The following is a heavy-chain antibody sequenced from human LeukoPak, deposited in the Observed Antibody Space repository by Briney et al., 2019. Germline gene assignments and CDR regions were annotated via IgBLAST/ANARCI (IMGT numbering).Heavy chain of an antibody. CDR2: ISKSITRT. CDR1: LCTFSSYS. Sequence: GGSLRLSRAASLCTFSSYSMNWVRPAPWKGLEWVAYISKSITRTHYADSVEGRFIISRDNAKNSLYLQMNSLRDEDTAVYYCARDPDWLEYGGQGTLITVSS. V-gene: IGHV3-48*02. J-gene: IGHJ4*02. CDR3: ARDPDWLEY. D-gene: IGHD3/OR15-3a*01.